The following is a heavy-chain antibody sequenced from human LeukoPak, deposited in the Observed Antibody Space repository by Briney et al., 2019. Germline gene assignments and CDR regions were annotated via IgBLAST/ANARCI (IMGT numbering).Heavy chain of an antibody. V-gene: IGHV4-39*07. D-gene: IGHD3-22*01. Sequence: SETLSLTCTVSGGSVRSSHYWGWLRQPPGKGLEWIGSIYYGGSTYYNASLRSRVTTSVDTSKNQFSLKLSSVTAADTAVYYCAKSTYYYDTFVNAFDFWGQGTVVTVSS. CDR3: AKSTYYYDTFVNAFDF. J-gene: IGHJ3*01. CDR2: IYYGGST. CDR1: GGSVRSSHY.